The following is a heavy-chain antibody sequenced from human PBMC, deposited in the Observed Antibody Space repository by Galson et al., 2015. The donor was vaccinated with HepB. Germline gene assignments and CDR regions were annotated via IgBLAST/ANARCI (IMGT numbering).Heavy chain of an antibody. Sequence: SLRLSCAASQFIVSRNYMSWVRQAPGKGLEWVSVIYSGGSTYYADSVKGRFTISRDNSKNTLYLQMNNLRAEDTAVYYFAGGYSISWFSGLGYWGQGTLVTVSS. CDR2: IYSGGST. CDR3: AGGYSISWFSGLGY. CDR1: QFIVSRNY. D-gene: IGHD1-26*01. J-gene: IGHJ4*02. V-gene: IGHV3-53*01.